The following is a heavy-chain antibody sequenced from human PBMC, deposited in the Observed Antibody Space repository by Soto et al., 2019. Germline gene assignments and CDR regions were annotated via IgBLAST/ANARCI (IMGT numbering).Heavy chain of an antibody. J-gene: IGHJ4*02. CDR3: AKDWTLGYCSGGSCDTPSDY. V-gene: IGHV3-30*18. D-gene: IGHD2-15*01. CDR2: ISYDGSNK. Sequence: GGSLRLSCAASGFTFSSYGMHWVRQAPGKGLEWVAVISYDGSNKYYADSVKGRFTISRDNSKNTLYLQMNSLRAEDTAVYYCAKDWTLGYCSGGSCDTPSDYWGQGTLVTVSS. CDR1: GFTFSSYG.